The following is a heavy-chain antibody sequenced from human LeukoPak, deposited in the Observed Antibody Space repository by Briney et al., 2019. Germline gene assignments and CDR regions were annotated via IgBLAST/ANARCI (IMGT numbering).Heavy chain of an antibody. V-gene: IGHV4-34*01. CDR3: ARVPRWYAFDI. CDR2: INHSGST. J-gene: IGHJ3*02. CDR1: GGSFSGYY. Sequence: SETLSLTCAVYGGSFSGYYWSWIRQPPGKGLEWIGEINHSGSTNYNPSLKSRVTISVDTSKNQFSLKLSSVTAADKAVYYCARVPRWYAFDIWGQGTMVTVSS. D-gene: IGHD2-8*01.